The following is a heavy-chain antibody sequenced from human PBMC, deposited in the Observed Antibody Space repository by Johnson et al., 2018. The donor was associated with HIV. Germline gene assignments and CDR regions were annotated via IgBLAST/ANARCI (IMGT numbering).Heavy chain of an antibody. J-gene: IGHJ3*02. V-gene: IGHV3-7*01. D-gene: IGHD3-22*01. CDR3: ARDSPYYYDSSGYYRGDAFDI. Sequence: VQLVESRGGLVQPGGSLRLSCAASGFTFSSYWMSWVRQAPGKGLEWVANIKQDGSEKYYVDSVKGRFTISRDNAKNSLYLQMNSLRAEDTAVYYCARDSPYYYDSSGYYRGDAFDIWGQGTMVTVSS. CDR1: GFTFSSYW. CDR2: IKQDGSEK.